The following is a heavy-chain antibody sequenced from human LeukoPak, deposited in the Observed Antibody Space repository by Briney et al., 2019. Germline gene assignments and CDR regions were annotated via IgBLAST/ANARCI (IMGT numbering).Heavy chain of an antibody. CDR2: IWYDGSNK. V-gene: IGHV3-33*08. CDR1: GSIFSSYA. Sequence: GGSLRLSCAASGSIFSSYAMGWVRQAPGKGLEWVAVIWYDGSNKYYADSVKGRFTTSRDNSKNTLYLQMNSLRAEDTAVYYCARRGYSGYDLGSDAFDIWGQGTMVTVSS. D-gene: IGHD5-12*01. CDR3: ARRGYSGYDLGSDAFDI. J-gene: IGHJ3*02.